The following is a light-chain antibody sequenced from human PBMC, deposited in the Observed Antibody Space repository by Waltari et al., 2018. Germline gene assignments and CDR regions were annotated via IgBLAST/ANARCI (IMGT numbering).Light chain of an antibody. CDR3: QQGKSFPLT. J-gene: IGKJ4*01. CDR1: QDISSY. V-gene: IGKV1-12*01. Sequence: DIQMTQSPSSVSASAGDRVTITCRASQDISSYLAWYQQKPGKAPKLLMYAASSLLSGVPSRFSGSGSGTDFTLTISSLQPEDFATYYCQQGKSFPLTFGGGTKVEIK. CDR2: AAS.